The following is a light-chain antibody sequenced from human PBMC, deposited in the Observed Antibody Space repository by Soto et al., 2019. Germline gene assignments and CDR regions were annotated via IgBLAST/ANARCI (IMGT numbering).Light chain of an antibody. J-gene: IGKJ2*01. CDR2: GAS. CDR1: QSINSE. CDR3: QHGHNWPLT. Sequence: EIVMTQSPATLSLSPGERVALSCRASQSINSELAWYQQKPGQPPRLLIYGASTRATGVPARFTGSESGSEFTLTLSGLQSEDFAVYYYQHGHNWPLTFGQGTRLEI. V-gene: IGKV3-15*01.